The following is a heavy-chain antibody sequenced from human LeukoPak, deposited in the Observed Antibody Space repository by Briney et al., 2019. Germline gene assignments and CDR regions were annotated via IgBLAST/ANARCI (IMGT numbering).Heavy chain of an antibody. V-gene: IGHV1-2*02. CDR3: ARGKQQWVF. CDR1: GYTFTGYY. Sequence: ASVKVSCKASGYTFTGYYIHWVRQAPGQGLEWMGWITPNNGGTNYAQKSQGRVTMTRDTSISTAYMELSRLRSDVTAVYYGARGKQQWVFWGQGTLVTVSS. D-gene: IGHD6-13*01. J-gene: IGHJ4*02. CDR2: ITPNNGGT.